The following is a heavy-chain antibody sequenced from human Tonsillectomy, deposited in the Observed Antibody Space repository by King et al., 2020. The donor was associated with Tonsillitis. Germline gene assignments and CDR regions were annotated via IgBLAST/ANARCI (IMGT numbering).Heavy chain of an antibody. CDR1: GGTFSSYA. V-gene: IGHV1-69*01. CDR2: IIPIFGTA. J-gene: IGHJ6*02. CDR3: ARDTSTPGSYYDPDGNYYDYYGMDV. D-gene: IGHD1-26*01. Sequence: QLVQSGAEVKKPGSSVKLSCKASGGTFSSYAISWVRQAPGQGLEWMGGIIPIFGTANYAQKFQGRVTITADDSTSTDYMELSSLRSEDTAVYYCARDTSTPGSYYDPDGNYYDYYGMDVWGQGTTVTVSS.